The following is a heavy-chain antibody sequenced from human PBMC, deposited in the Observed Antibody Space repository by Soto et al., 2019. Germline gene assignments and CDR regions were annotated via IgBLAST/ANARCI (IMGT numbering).Heavy chain of an antibody. J-gene: IGHJ4*02. CDR1: GGSFSPYTYY. V-gene: IGHV4-39*03. CDR3: AGGIYAQWHYPF. D-gene: IGHD6-19*01. CDR2: IFSSGVT. Sequence: QVQLQESGPGLVKPSETLSLTCSVSGGSFSPYTYYWGWIRQSPGKGLEWIGIIFSSGVTSYNPAPHRWRFNSRGPAKGPGGLNLGSCDPADPGLFYLAGGIYAQWHYPFWGQGALVTVSS.